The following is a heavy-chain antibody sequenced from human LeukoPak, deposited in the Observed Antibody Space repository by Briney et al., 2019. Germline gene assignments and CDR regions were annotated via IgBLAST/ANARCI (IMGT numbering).Heavy chain of an antibody. D-gene: IGHD1-26*01. CDR1: GFTVSSNY. CDR2: IYSGGST. CDR3: AKVGATNPGYYFDY. V-gene: IGHV3-53*01. J-gene: IGHJ4*02. Sequence: SGGSLRLSCAASGFTVSSNYMSWVRQAPGKGLEWVSVIYSGGSTYYADSVKGRFTISRDNSKNTLYLQMNSLRAEDTAVYYCAKVGATNPGYYFDYWGQGTLVTVSS.